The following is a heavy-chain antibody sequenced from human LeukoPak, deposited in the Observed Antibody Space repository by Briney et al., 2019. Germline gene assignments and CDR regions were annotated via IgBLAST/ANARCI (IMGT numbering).Heavy chain of an antibody. CDR3: ASGPYPAAGTDHQFDY. CDR1: GASISTYY. Sequence: SETLSLTCTVSGASISTYYWSWIRQPPGKGLEWIGYIFYSGSTLYNPSLQSRVTISVDTSKNQFSLRLTSVTAADTAVYYCASGPYPAAGTDHQFDYWGQGTLVTVSS. CDR2: IFYSGST. V-gene: IGHV4-59*01. J-gene: IGHJ4*02. D-gene: IGHD6-13*01.